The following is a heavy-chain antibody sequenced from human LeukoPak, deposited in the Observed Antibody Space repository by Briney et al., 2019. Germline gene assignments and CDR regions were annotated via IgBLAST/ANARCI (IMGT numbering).Heavy chain of an antibody. CDR2: IYYSGST. V-gene: IGHV4-59*01. CDR1: GGSISSYY. J-gene: IGHJ4*02. D-gene: IGHD5-18*01. Sequence: SETLSLTCTVSGGSISSYYWSWIRQPPGKGLEWIGYIYYSGSTNYNPSLKSRVTISVGTSKNQFSLKLSSVTAADTAVYYCARDSPRGYSYGYAFDYWGQGTLVTVSS. CDR3: ARDSPRGYSYGYAFDY.